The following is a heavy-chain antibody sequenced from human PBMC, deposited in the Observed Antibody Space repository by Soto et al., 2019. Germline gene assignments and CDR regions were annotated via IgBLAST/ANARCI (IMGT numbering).Heavy chain of an antibody. V-gene: IGHV3-23*01. D-gene: IGHD3-9*01. CDR2: ISGGGGGT. CDR1: GFDFSNFA. J-gene: IGHJ5*02. Sequence: PGGSLRLSCAASGFDFSNFAMSWVRQSPGGGLEWVSSISGGGGGTYYADSVKGRFTISRDNSKNRLHLQMNSLRGEDRAQYYCAKGRYYDIVTGYHAFVSWGQAALVTVPS. CDR3: AKGRYYDIVTGYHAFVS.